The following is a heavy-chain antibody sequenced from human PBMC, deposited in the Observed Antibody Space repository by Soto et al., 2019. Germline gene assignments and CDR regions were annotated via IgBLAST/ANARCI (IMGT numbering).Heavy chain of an antibody. V-gene: IGHV4-59*01. CDR2: IYYTGST. CDR3: ARVDSSGSYFDY. Sequence: QVQLQESGPGLVKPSETLSLTCTVSGGSISSYYWSWIRQPPGKGLEWIAYIYYTGSTNYNPSLKSRVTLPAEPSKNQFSLKLSSVTAADTAMYYCARVDSSGSYFDYWGQGTLVTVSS. D-gene: IGHD3-22*01. J-gene: IGHJ4*02. CDR1: GGSISSYY.